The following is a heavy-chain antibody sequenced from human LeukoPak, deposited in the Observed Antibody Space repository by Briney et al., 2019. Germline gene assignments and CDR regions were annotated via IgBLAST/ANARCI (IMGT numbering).Heavy chain of an antibody. J-gene: IGHJ4*02. Sequence: PSETLSLTCTVSGGSISSSSYYWGWIRQPPGKGLEWIGSIYYSGSTYYNPSLKSRVTISVDTSKNQFSLKLSSVTAADTAVYYCALPPPLPYGDYGGDYFDYWGQGTLVTVSS. CDR3: ALPPPLPYGDYGGDYFDY. D-gene: IGHD4-17*01. CDR2: IYYSGST. CDR1: GGSISSSSYY. V-gene: IGHV4-39*01.